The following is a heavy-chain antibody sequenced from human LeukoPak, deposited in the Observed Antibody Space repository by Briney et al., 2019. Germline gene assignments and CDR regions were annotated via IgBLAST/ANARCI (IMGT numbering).Heavy chain of an antibody. D-gene: IGHD1-26*01. V-gene: IGHV4-61*08. CDR2: IYYSGST. Sequence: SETLSLTCTVSGGSISSGDYYWSWIRQPPGKGLEWIGYIYYSGSTNYNPSLKSRVTISVDTSKNQFSLKLSSVTAADTAVYYCARVGWELPYYFDYWGQGTLVTVSS. CDR1: GGSISSGDYY. CDR3: ARVGWELPYYFDY. J-gene: IGHJ4*02.